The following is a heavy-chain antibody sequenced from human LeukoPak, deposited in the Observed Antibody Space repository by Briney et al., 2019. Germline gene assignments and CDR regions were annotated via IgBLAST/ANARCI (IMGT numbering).Heavy chain of an antibody. CDR2: ISGSGGST. V-gene: IGHV3-23*01. D-gene: IGHD3-22*01. CDR1: GFTFSSYA. CDR3: AKLPYYYDSSGYYYEGDY. Sequence: EGSLRLSCAASGFTFSSYAMSWVRQAPGKGLEWASAISGSGGSTYYADSVKGRFTISRDNSKNTLYLQMNSLRAEDTAVYYCAKLPYYYDSSGYYYEGDYWGQGTLVTVSS. J-gene: IGHJ4*02.